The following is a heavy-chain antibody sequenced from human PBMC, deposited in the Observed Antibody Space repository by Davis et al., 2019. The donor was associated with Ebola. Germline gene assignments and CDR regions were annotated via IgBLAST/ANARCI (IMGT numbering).Heavy chain of an antibody. CDR3: ARGLDMGDCFDY. J-gene: IGHJ4*02. V-gene: IGHV1-18*01. Sequence: ASVKVSCKASGYIFTTFGFTWVRQPLGQGLEWMGGMNPYSGNSNYAQKLQGRVTMTTETSTSTAYMELRSLRSDGTAVYYCARGLDMGDCFDYWGQGTLVAVSS. CDR2: MNPYSGNS. D-gene: IGHD2-2*03. CDR1: GYIFTTFG.